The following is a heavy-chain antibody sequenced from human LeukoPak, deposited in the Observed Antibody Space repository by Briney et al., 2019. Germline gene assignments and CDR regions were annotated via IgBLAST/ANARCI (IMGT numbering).Heavy chain of an antibody. Sequence: SETLSLTCTVSGGSISSSSYYWGWIRQPPGKGLEWIGSIYYSGSTYYNPSLKGRVTISVDTSKNQFSLKLSSVTAADTALYYCATQPTGYPNWFDPWGQGTLVTVSS. D-gene: IGHD3-9*01. J-gene: IGHJ5*02. CDR1: GGSISSSSYY. CDR3: ATQPTGYPNWFDP. V-gene: IGHV4-39*01. CDR2: IYYSGST.